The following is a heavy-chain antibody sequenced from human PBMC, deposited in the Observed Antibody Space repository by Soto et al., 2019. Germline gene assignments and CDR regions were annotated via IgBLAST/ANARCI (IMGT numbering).Heavy chain of an antibody. CDR3: ARVGGGATTFGFFDY. D-gene: IGHD1-26*01. CDR1: GGSISSYY. Sequence: SETLSLTCTVSGGSISSYYWSWIRQPPGKGLEWIGYIYYSGSTNYNPSLKSRVTISVDTSKNQFSLKLSSVTAADTAVYYCARVGGGATTFGFFDYWGQGTLVTVSS. V-gene: IGHV4-59*01. J-gene: IGHJ4*02. CDR2: IYYSGST.